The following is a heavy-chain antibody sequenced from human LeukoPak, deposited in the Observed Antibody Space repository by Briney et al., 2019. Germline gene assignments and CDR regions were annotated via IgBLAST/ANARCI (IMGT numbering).Heavy chain of an antibody. CDR2: ISASGGNP. D-gene: IGHD6-13*01. Sequence: QTGGSLRLSCVASGVTLSNYAMSWARQAPGKGLEWVSGISASGGNPYYADSVKGRFTISRDNSENTLNLQMNSLRAEDTAVYYCAKARAGDITAAFNYWGQGTLVTVSS. CDR1: GVTLSNYA. CDR3: AKARAGDITAAFNY. J-gene: IGHJ4*02. V-gene: IGHV3-23*01.